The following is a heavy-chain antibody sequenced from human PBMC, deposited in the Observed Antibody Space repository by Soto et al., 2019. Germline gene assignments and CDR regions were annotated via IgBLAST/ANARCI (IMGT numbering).Heavy chain of an antibody. D-gene: IGHD6-13*01. CDR2: ISYDGSNK. CDR1: GFTFSSYG. Sequence: QAGGSLRLSCAASGFTFSSYGMHWVRQAPGKGLEWVAVISYDGSNKYYADSVKGRFTISRDNSKNTLYLQMNSLRAEDTAVYYCAKCQAAAGTSPYYYYYYGMDVWGQGTTVTVSS. V-gene: IGHV3-30*18. J-gene: IGHJ6*02. CDR3: AKCQAAAGTSPYYYYYYGMDV.